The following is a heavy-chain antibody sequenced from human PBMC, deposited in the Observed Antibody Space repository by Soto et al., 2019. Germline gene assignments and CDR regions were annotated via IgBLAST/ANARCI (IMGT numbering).Heavy chain of an antibody. Sequence: GGSLRLSCAASGFTFSSYWMSWVRQAPGKGLEWVANIKQDGSEKYYVDSVKGRFTISRDNAKNSLYLQMNSLRAEDTAVYYCATRIAVAGTRAFDIWGQGTMVTVSS. D-gene: IGHD6-19*01. J-gene: IGHJ3*02. CDR3: ATRIAVAGTRAFDI. CDR1: GFTFSSYW. CDR2: IKQDGSEK. V-gene: IGHV3-7*01.